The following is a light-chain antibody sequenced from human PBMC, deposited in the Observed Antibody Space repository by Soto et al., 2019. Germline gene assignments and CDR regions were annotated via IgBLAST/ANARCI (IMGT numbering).Light chain of an antibody. CDR2: RVS. J-gene: IGKJ2*01. V-gene: IGKV2-30*01. CDR3: MQAKFCSPVT. CDR1: QSLVYSDGYTY. Sequence: DVVMTQSPLSLPVTLGEPASISCTSSQSLVYSDGYTYLNWCDQRPGQSPRRLIYRVSNRDTGVPHRFSGSGSGTCSTLKTSRAVAEDIGVYYCMQAKFCSPVTFGQGTKLEIK.